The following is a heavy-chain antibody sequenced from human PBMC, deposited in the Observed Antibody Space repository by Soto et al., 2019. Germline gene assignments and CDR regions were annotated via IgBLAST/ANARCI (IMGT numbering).Heavy chain of an antibody. CDR2: ISGSGGST. Sequence: EVQLLESGGGLVQPGGSLRLSCAASGFTFSSYAMSWVRQAPGKGLEWVSAISGSGGSTYYADSVKGRFTISRDNSKNTLYLQMNSLRAEDTAVYYCAKDPVATHYYYYYGMDVWGQGTTVTVSS. CDR1: GFTFSSYA. D-gene: IGHD1-26*01. V-gene: IGHV3-23*01. J-gene: IGHJ6*02. CDR3: AKDPVATHYYYYYGMDV.